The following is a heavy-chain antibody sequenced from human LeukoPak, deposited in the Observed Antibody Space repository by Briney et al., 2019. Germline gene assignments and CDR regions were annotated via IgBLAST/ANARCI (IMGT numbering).Heavy chain of an antibody. Sequence: SVNVSCKASGGTFSSYAISWVRQAPGQGLEWMGGIIPIFGTANYAQKFQGRVTITADESTSTAYMELSSLRSEDTAVYYCARDFKGYSYGYDYWGQGTLVTVSS. CDR1: GGTFSSYA. D-gene: IGHD5-18*01. V-gene: IGHV1-69*13. CDR3: ARDFKGYSYGYDY. CDR2: IIPIFGTA. J-gene: IGHJ4*02.